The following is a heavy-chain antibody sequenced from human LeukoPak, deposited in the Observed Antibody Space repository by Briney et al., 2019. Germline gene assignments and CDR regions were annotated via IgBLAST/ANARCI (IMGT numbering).Heavy chain of an antibody. V-gene: IGHV4-30-4*01. Sequence: SETLSLTCTVSGGSISSGDYYWSWIRQPPGKGLEWIGYIYYSGSTYYNPSLKSRVTISVDTSKNQFSLKLSSVTAADTAVYYCARGSDYGDPDALNWGQGTLVTVSS. CDR1: GGSISSGDYY. CDR3: ARGSDYGDPDALN. D-gene: IGHD4-17*01. J-gene: IGHJ4*02. CDR2: IYYSGST.